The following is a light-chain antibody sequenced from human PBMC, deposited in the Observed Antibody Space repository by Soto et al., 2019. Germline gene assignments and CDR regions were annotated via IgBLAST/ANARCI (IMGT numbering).Light chain of an antibody. Sequence: EIVFTQSPGTLSLSPGERATLSCRASQTLSNSFIAWYQQKLGQAPRLLIYDTSSRATGVPDRYSASGSGTDFTLTISRLEPEDFAVFFCQQYGTSEIIFGQGTRLEIK. CDR1: QTLSNSF. V-gene: IGKV3-20*01. CDR3: QQYGTSEII. J-gene: IGKJ5*01. CDR2: DTS.